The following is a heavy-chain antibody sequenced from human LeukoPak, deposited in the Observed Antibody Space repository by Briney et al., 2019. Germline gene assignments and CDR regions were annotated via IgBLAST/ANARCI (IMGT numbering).Heavy chain of an antibody. CDR3: ARDAYTSASDS. D-gene: IGHD3-16*01. J-gene: IGHJ5*01. CDR1: GFSFRTYW. V-gene: IGHV3-7*01. Sequence: GGSLRLSCAASGFSFRTYWMTCVRQAPGKGLEWVANLSPEGSDKFYVDSVKGRFTIFRDNAKSSVYLQMSSLRVEDTAVYYCARDAYTSASDSWGQGTLVSVSS. CDR2: LSPEGSDK.